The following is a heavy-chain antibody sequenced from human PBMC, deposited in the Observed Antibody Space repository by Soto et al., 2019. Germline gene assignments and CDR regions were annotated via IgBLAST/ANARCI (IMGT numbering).Heavy chain of an antibody. J-gene: IGHJ5*02. Sequence: QVQLVQSGAEVKKPGASVKVSCKASGYTFTSYDINWVRQATGQGLEWMGWMNPNSGNTGYAQKFQGRVTMTRNTSISTADMELCSLRSEDTAVYYCTRGITIFGVVDPGGHGTLVTVSS. D-gene: IGHD3-3*01. CDR1: GYTFTSYD. V-gene: IGHV1-8*01. CDR2: MNPNSGNT. CDR3: TRGITIFGVVDP.